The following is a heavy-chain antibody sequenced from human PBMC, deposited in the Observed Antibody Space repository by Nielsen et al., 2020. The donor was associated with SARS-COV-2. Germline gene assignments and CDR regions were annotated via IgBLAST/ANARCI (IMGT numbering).Heavy chain of an antibody. J-gene: IGHJ4*02. Sequence: SLKISCAASGFTFDDDAMHWVRQAPGKGLEWVSGISWNSGSIGYADSVKGRFTISRDNAKNSLYLQMNSLRAEDTALYYCAKDTVMIRGAVYWGQGTLVTVSS. CDR3: AKDTVMIRGAVY. V-gene: IGHV3-9*01. D-gene: IGHD3-10*01. CDR1: GFTFDDDA. CDR2: ISWNSGSI.